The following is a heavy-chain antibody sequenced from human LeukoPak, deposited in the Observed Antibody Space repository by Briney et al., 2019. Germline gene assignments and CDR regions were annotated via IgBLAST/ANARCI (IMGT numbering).Heavy chain of an antibody. CDR2: IKRDGSEK. CDR3: AREQYSSGSAFDI. CDR1: GLTFSSYW. D-gene: IGHD6-19*01. J-gene: IGHJ3*02. Sequence: GGSLRLSCAASGLTFSSYWMNWVRQAPGKGLKWVANIKRDGSEKYYVDSVKGRFTISRDNAKNSLYLQMNSLRAEDTAVYYCAREQYSSGSAFDIWGQGTMVTVSS. V-gene: IGHV3-7*01.